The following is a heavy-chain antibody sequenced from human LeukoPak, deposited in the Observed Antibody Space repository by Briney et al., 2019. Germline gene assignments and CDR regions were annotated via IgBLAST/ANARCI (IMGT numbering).Heavy chain of an antibody. CDR1: RFIFSYYY. J-gene: IGHJ5*02. CDR3: ARRLGDYYNWFDP. V-gene: IGHV3-11*01. Sequence: GGSLSLSCAASRFIFSYYYMSWIRPAPGRGLEWVSYISSSGSTIYYADAGKGRFTISRDNAKNSLYLQMNSLRAEDTAVYYCARRLGDYYNWFDPWGQGTLVTVSS. D-gene: IGHD4-17*01. CDR2: ISSSGSTI.